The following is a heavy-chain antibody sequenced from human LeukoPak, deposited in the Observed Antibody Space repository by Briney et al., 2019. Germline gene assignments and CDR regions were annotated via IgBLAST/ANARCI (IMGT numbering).Heavy chain of an antibody. CDR3: ARAVGGNPYFFDY. V-gene: IGHV4-38-2*02. CDR1: GYSISSGFY. CDR2: IYHSGST. J-gene: IGHJ4*02. Sequence: SETLSLTCTVSGYSISSGFYWGWIRQPPGKGLEWIGSIYHSGSTYYNPSLKSRVTISVDRSKNQFSLKLTSVSAADTALYYCARAVGGNPYFFDYWGQGTLVTVSS. D-gene: IGHD4-23*01.